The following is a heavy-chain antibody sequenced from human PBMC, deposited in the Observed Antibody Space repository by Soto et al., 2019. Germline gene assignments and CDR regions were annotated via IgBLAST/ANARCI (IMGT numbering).Heavy chain of an antibody. CDR3: ARAIRGFSQGFGY. J-gene: IGHJ4*02. Sequence: SETLSLPLAVSLYSLSRGYFLGWVPPPPGKGLEWIGSIYHSGNIYYNPSLKSRVTLSVDTSKNQFSLRVSHVTAADTAVYYCARAIRGFSQGFGYWGQGTLVTVSS. CDR2: IYHSGNI. CDR1: LYSLSRGYF. V-gene: IGHV4-38-2*01. D-gene: IGHD5-18*01.